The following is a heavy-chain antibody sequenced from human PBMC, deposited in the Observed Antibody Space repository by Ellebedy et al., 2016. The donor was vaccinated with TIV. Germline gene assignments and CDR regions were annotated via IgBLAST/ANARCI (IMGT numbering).Heavy chain of an antibody. Sequence: MPSETLSLTCAAYGGSFSGFYRSWIRQTPGKGLEWIGQIDHSGRPDYNPSLMSRVTMSVDTSKSQFYLNLTPVTAADTAVYFCARGRWLVPDDWGQGTLVTASS. CDR3: ARGRWLVPDD. J-gene: IGHJ4*02. D-gene: IGHD6-19*01. CDR1: GGSFSGFY. CDR2: IDHSGRP. V-gene: IGHV4-34*01.